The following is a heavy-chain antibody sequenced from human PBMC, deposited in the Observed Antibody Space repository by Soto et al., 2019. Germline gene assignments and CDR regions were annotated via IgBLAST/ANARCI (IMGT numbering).Heavy chain of an antibody. CDR2: ISSSSSYI. V-gene: IGHV3-21*01. CDR3: ARDAFSQQDAFDI. J-gene: IGHJ3*02. CDR1: GFTFSSYS. Sequence: PGGSLRLSCAASGFTFSSYSMNWVRQAPGKGLEWVSSISSSSSYIYYADSVKGRFTISRDNAKNSLYLQMNSLRAEDTAVYYCARDAFSQQDAFDIWGQGTMVTVSS.